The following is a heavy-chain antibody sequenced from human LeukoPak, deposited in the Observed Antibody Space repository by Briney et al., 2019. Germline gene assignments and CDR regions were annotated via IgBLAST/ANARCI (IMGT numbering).Heavy chain of an antibody. CDR2: ISYDGSKQ. CDR1: GFTFSSYI. Sequence: PGGSLRLSCAASGFTFSSYIMHWVRQAPGKGLEWVAFISYDGSKQYYADSVKGRFTISRDNSKDTLYLQVNSLRAEDTAVYYCARESYDSSGYPFDYWGQGTLITVSS. V-gene: IGHV3-30-3*01. D-gene: IGHD3-22*01. J-gene: IGHJ4*02. CDR3: ARESYDSSGYPFDY.